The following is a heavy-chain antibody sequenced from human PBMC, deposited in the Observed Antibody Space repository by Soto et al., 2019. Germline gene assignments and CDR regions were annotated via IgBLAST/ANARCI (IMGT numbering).Heavy chain of an antibody. Sequence: GGSLRLSCAASGFTFNSYSMNWVRQAPGKGLEWVSSISGGGIYTYYADSVRGRFTISRDNAQNSLYLQMNSLRPGDTAVYYCVRVSTVPHYFDSWGQGTLVTVSS. J-gene: IGHJ4*02. CDR3: VRVSTVPHYFDS. CDR2: ISGGGIYT. V-gene: IGHV3-21*01. CDR1: GFTFNSYS. D-gene: IGHD4-17*01.